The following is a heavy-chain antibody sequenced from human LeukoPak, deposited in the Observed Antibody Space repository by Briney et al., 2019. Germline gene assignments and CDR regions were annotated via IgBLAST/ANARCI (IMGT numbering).Heavy chain of an antibody. D-gene: IGHD5-12*01. Sequence: SVKVSCKASGGTFSRYAFTWVRQAPGQGLEWMARIIPILGIANYAQNFQGRVTITADKSTSTDYMELTSLRSEDTAVYYCARVDDSGYDYNAFDSWGQGTMVTVSS. CDR1: GGTFSRYA. V-gene: IGHV1-69*04. CDR2: IIPILGIA. J-gene: IGHJ3*02. CDR3: ARVDDSGYDYNAFDS.